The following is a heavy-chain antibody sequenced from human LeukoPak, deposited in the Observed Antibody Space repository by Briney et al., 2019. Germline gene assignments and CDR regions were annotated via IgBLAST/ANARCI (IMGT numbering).Heavy chain of an antibody. V-gene: IGHV4-4*07. Sequence: SETLSLTCTVSGGSISSYYWSWIRQPAGKGLEWIGRIYTSGSTNYNPSLKSRVTTSVDTSKNQFSLKLSSVTAADTAVYYCARDGRIAAARGLNWFDPWGQGTLVTVSS. J-gene: IGHJ5*02. CDR1: GGSISSYY. CDR3: ARDGRIAAARGLNWFDP. D-gene: IGHD6-13*01. CDR2: IYTSGST.